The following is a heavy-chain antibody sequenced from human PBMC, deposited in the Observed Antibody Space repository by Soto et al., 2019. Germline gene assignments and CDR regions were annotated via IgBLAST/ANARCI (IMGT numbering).Heavy chain of an antibody. CDR2: IYYSGST. J-gene: IGHJ5*02. D-gene: IGHD2-2*01. CDR1: GGSISSGDYY. Sequence: QVQLQESGPGLVKPSQTLSLTCTVSGGSISSGDYYWSWIRQPPGKGLEWIGYIYYSGSTYYNPSLKSRVTISVDTSKNQFYLKLSSVTAADTAVYYCARGDVLVPAASNWFDPWGQGTLVTVSS. CDR3: ARGDVLVPAASNWFDP. V-gene: IGHV4-30-4*01.